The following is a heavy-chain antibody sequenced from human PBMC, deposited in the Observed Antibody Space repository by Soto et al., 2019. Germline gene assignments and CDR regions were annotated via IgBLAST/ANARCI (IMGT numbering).Heavy chain of an antibody. CDR3: AKDFDSMITFGGVIVNVGAFDI. Sequence: DVQLVESGGGLVQPGRSLRLSCAASGFTFDDYAMHWVRQAPGKGLEWVSGISWNSGSIGYADSVKGRFTISRDNAKNSLYLQMNSLRAEDTALYYCAKDFDSMITFGGVIVNVGAFDIWGQGTMVTVSS. J-gene: IGHJ3*02. D-gene: IGHD3-16*02. V-gene: IGHV3-9*01. CDR2: ISWNSGSI. CDR1: GFTFDDYA.